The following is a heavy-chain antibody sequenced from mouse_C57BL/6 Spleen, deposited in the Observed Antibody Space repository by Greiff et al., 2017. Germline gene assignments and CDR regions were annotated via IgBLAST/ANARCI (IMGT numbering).Heavy chain of an antibody. D-gene: IGHD1-1*01. CDR3: AREGFTLDY. J-gene: IGHJ2*01. CDR2: VNYDGSST. CDR1: GFTFSDYY. Sequence: EVKVVESEGGLVQPGSSMKLSCTASGFTFSDYYMAWVRQVPEKGLEWVANVNYDGSSTYYLDSLKSRFIISRDNAKNILYLQMSSLKSEDTATYYCAREGFTLDYWGQGTTLTVSS. V-gene: IGHV5-16*01.